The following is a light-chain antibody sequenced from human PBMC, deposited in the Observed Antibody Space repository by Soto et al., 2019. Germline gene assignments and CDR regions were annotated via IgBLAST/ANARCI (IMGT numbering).Light chain of an antibody. J-gene: IGKJ4*01. CDR3: QQRSNWPST. CDR2: DTS. CDR1: QSVSAY. V-gene: IGKV3-11*01. Sequence: EIVLTQSPATLSLSPGERATLSCRASQSVSAYLAWYEQKPGQAPRLLMYDTSNRATGIPDRFSGSGSGTDFTLTISRLVREDFAVYYCQQRSNWPSTFGGGTKVEIK.